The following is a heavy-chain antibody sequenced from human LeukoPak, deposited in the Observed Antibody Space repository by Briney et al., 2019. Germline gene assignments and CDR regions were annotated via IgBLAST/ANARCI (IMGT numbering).Heavy chain of an antibody. CDR2: IYHSGST. CDR3: ARAGEGGYSGYDYYYHYYMDV. V-gene: IGHV4-59*08. J-gene: IGHJ6*03. D-gene: IGHD5-12*01. Sequence: KPSETLSLTCTVSGGSISSYYWSWIRQPPGKGLEWIGNIYHSGSTYYNPSLKSRVTISVDMSKNQFSLKLSSVTAADTAVYYCARAGEGGYSGYDYYYHYYMDVWGKGTTVTVSS. CDR1: GGSISSYY.